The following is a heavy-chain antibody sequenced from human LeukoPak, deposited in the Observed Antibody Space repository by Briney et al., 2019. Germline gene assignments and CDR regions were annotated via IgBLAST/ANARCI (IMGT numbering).Heavy chain of an antibody. CDR2: IGGSGGDT. J-gene: IGHJ6*03. V-gene: IGHV3-23*01. D-gene: IGHD2-2*01. CDR1: GFTFSNYA. CDR3: AKGYQLGVYYYYYYYMDV. Sequence: GGSLRLSCAASGFTFSNYAMSWVRQAPGKGLEWVSGIGGSGGDTYYADSVKGRFTISRDNSKNTLYLQMNSLRAEDTAVYYCAKGYQLGVYYYYYYYMDVWGKGTTVTVSS.